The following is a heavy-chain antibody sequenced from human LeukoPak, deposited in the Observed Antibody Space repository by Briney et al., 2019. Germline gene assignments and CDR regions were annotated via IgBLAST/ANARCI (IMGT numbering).Heavy chain of an antibody. D-gene: IGHD6-19*01. CDR2: INAGNGNT. J-gene: IGHJ6*02. CDR1: GYTFTSYA. CDR3: ARGVWAVAGTEYYYYGMDV. V-gene: IGHV1-3*01. Sequence: ASVKVSCKASGYTFTSYAMHWVRQAPGQRLEWMGWINAGNGNTKYSQKFQGRVTITRDTSASTAYMELSSLRSEDTAVYYCARGVWAVAGTEYYYYGMDVWGQGTTVTVSS.